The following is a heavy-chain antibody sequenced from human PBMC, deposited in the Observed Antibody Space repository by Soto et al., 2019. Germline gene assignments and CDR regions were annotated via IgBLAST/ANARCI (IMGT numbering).Heavy chain of an antibody. V-gene: IGHV4-59*01. J-gene: IGHJ4*02. CDR1: GGSISSYY. CDR2: IYYSGST. D-gene: IGHD6-13*01. CDR3: ARARPYSSSKFDY. Sequence: PSETLSLTCTVSGGSISSYYWSWIRQPPGKGLEWIGYIYYSGSTNYNPSLKSRVTISVDTSKNQFSLKLSSVTAADTAVYYCARARPYSSSKFDYWGQGTLVPVSS.